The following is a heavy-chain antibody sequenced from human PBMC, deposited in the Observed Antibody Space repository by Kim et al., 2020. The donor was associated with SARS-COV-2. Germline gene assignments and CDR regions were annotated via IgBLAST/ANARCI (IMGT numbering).Heavy chain of an antibody. Sequence: GGSLRLSCTASGFTFSNNWMNLVRQAPGKGLEWVAHITQDGSEKNYVDSVKGRFTISRDNAKNSLFLQMNNLRAEDTAVYYCARDSDWASDYWGQGTLVTVSS. CDR3: ARDSDWASDY. CDR2: ITQDGSEK. D-gene: IGHD6-19*01. V-gene: IGHV3-7*01. J-gene: IGHJ4*02. CDR1: GFTFSNNW.